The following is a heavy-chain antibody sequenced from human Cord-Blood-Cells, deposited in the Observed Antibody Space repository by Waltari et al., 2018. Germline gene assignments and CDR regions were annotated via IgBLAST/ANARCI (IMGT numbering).Heavy chain of an antibody. Sequence: EVQLVESGGVVVQPGGSLRLSCAASGFTFDDYAMHWVRQAPGKGLEWVSLISWDVGSTYYADSVKGRFTISRDNSKNSLYLQMNSLIAEDTALYYCARGGSGRDAFDIWGQGTMVTVSS. J-gene: IGHJ3*02. CDR1: GFTFDDYA. D-gene: IGHD3-10*01. V-gene: IGHV3-43D*03. CDR3: ARGGSGRDAFDI. CDR2: ISWDVGST.